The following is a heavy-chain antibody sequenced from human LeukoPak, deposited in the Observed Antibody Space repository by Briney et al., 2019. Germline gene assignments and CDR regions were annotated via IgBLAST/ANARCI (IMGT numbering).Heavy chain of an antibody. CDR2: ISYDGSNK. J-gene: IGHJ3*02. CDR1: GFTFSSYA. CDR3: ATSPGYSTLGAFDI. D-gene: IGHD6-13*01. Sequence: GGSLRLSCAASGFTFSSYAMHWVRQAPGKGLEWVAVISYDGSNKYYADSVKGRFTISRDNSKNTLYLQMNSLRAEDTAVYYCATSPGYSTLGAFDIWGQGTMVTVSS. V-gene: IGHV3-30-3*01.